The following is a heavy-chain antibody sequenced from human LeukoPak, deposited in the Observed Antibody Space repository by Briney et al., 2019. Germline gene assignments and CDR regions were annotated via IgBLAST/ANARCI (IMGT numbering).Heavy chain of an antibody. V-gene: IGHV3-30*03. CDR1: GLTFSSYG. D-gene: IGHD6-19*01. J-gene: IGHJ5*02. CDR3: ARNLAVAGLSWFDP. CDR2: ISYDGSNK. Sequence: PGGSLRLSCAASGLTFSSYGMHWVRQAPGKGLEWVEFISYDGSNKYYADSVKGRFTISRDNSNNALSLLMNYLRPEDTAVYYCARNLAVAGLSWFDPWGQGTLVTVSS.